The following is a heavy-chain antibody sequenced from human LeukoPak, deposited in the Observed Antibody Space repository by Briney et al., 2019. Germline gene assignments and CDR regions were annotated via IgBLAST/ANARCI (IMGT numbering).Heavy chain of an antibody. V-gene: IGHV3-23*01. D-gene: IGHD5-18*01. CDR2: ISGSGGST. J-gene: IGHJ4*02. Sequence: PGGSLRLSCAASGFTFSSYAVSWVRQAPGKGLEWVSAISGSGGSTYYADSVKGRFTISRDNSKNTLYLQVNSLRAEDTAVYYCAKDRGYSYGCFDYWGQGTLVTVSS. CDR3: AKDRGYSYGCFDY. CDR1: GFTFSSYA.